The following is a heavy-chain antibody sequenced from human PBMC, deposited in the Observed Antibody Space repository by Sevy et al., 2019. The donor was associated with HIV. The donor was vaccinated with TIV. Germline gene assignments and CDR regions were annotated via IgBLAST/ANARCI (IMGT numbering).Heavy chain of an antibody. Sequence: SETLSLTCTVSGGSISSYYWSWIRQPPGKGLEWIGYIYYSGSTNYNPSLKSRVTISVDTSKNQFSLKLSSVTAADTAVYYCARDRVSSWVGLNSSYGMDVWGQGTTVTVSS. D-gene: IGHD6-13*01. J-gene: IGHJ6*02. CDR2: IYYSGST. CDR3: ARDRVSSWVGLNSSYGMDV. V-gene: IGHV4-59*13. CDR1: GGSISSYY.